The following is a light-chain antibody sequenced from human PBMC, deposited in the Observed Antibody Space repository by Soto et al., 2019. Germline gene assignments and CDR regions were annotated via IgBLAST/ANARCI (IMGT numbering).Light chain of an antibody. V-gene: IGKV3-15*01. Sequence: EIVMTQSPATLSVSPWEIVALSCRASQSVSSNLAWYQQKPGQAPRLLIFGASTRATGIPARFSGSGSGTEFTLTISSLQSEDFAVYYCQQYNKWPPITFGQGTRLEIK. CDR2: GAS. J-gene: IGKJ5*01. CDR1: QSVSSN. CDR3: QQYNKWPPIT.